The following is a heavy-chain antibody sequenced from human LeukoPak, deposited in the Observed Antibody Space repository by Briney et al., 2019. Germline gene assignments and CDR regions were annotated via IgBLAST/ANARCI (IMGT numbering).Heavy chain of an antibody. D-gene: IGHD3-3*01. J-gene: IGHJ5*02. V-gene: IGHV4-59*08. CDR2: IYYSGST. CDR1: GGSISSYY. CDR3: AGRNYDFWSGYDNWFDP. Sequence: PSETLSPTCTVSGGSISSYYWSWIRQPPGKGLEWIGYIYYSGSTNYNPSLKSRVTISVDTSKNQFSLKLSSVTAADTAVYYCAGRNYDFWSGYDNWFDPWGQGTLATVSS.